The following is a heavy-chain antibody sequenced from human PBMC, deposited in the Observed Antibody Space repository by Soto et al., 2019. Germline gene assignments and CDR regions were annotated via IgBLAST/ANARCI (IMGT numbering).Heavy chain of an antibody. V-gene: IGHV1-24*01. CDR2: FDPEDGET. D-gene: IGHD2-8*01. Sequence: ASVKVSCKVSGYTLTELSMHWVRQAPGKGLEWMGGFDPEDGETIYAQRFQGRVTMTEDTSTDTAYMELSSLRSEDTAVYYCATRYCTNGVCYTGGDYYYYMDVWGKGTTVTVSS. J-gene: IGHJ6*03. CDR3: ATRYCTNGVCYTGGDYYYYMDV. CDR1: GYTLTELS.